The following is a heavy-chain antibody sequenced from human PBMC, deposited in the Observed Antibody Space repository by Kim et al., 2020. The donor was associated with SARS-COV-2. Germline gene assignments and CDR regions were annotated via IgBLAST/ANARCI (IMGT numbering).Heavy chain of an antibody. V-gene: IGHV4-59*01. J-gene: IGHJ6*03. CDR3: ARVGAADRAHYYMDV. Sequence: PSLKSRVTISVDTSKNQCSLKLSSVPAADTAVYYCARVGAADRAHYYMDVWGKGTTVTVSS. D-gene: IGHD6-25*01.